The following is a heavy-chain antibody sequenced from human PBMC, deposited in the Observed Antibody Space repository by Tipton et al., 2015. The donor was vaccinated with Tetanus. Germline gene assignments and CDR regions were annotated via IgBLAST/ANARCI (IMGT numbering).Heavy chain of an antibody. V-gene: IGHV3-33*08. J-gene: IGHJ4*02. D-gene: IGHD2-15*01. CDR3: AREADCSGGSCFSGDFDN. CDR2: SWYDGTDT. CDR1: GFTFSGYA. Sequence: CAGSGFTFSGYAMSWVRQAPGKGLEWVAVSWYDGTDTYYADAVKGRFTISRDNSKNTLYLQMNSLRAEDTAVYYCAREADCSGGSCFSGDFDNWGQGTQVTVSS.